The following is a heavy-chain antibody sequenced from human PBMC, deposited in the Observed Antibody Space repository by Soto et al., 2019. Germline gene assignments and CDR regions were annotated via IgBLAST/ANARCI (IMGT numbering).Heavy chain of an antibody. CDR1: GFTFSSYA. CDR3: ARDIGRWGGLVLFGYYFDY. CDR2: ISYDGSNK. J-gene: IGHJ4*02. Sequence: GGSLRLSCAASGFTFSSYAMHWVRQAPGKGLEWVAVISYDGSNKYYADSVKGRFTISRDNSKNTLYLQMNSLRAEDTAVYYCARDIGRWGGLVLFGYYFDYWGQGTLVTVSS. D-gene: IGHD6-6*01. V-gene: IGHV3-30-3*01.